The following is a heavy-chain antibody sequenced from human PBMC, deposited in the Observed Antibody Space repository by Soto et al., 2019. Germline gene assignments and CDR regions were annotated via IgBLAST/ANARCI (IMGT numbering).Heavy chain of an antibody. V-gene: IGHV2-5*02. CDR1: GFSLTTSGVG. CDR2: IYWDDDK. Sequence: QITLKESGPTLVKPTQTLTLTCTFSGFSLTTSGVGVGWVRQPPGKSLEWLALIYWDDDKRYSPSLKIRLTITKDTSKNPVVLTMTNMDPADTATYFFAHRTTTVTWWFDPWVQGPLVTVSS. J-gene: IGHJ5*02. CDR3: AHRTTTVTWWFDP. D-gene: IGHD4-17*01.